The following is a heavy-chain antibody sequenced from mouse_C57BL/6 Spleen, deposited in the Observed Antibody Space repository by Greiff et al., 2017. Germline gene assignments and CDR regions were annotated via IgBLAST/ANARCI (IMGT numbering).Heavy chain of an antibody. Sequence: EVQLQQSGPELVKPGASVKMSCKASGYTFTDYNMHWVKQSHGKSLVWIGYINPNNGGTSYNQKFKGKATLTVNKSSSTAYMERRSLTSEDSAVYYCARSDWGGCDVWGTGTTVTVSS. V-gene: IGHV1-22*01. CDR3: ARSDWGGCDV. J-gene: IGHJ1*03. CDR2: INPNNGGT. CDR1: GYTFTDYN. D-gene: IGHD2-4*01.